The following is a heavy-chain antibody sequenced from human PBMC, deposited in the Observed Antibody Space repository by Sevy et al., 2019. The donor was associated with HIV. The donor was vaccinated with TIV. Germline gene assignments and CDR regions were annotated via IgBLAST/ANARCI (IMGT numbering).Heavy chain of an antibody. CDR1: GFTFSDYH. CDR2: ISSRGSTE. J-gene: IGHJ4*02. CDR3: AREADYYFDS. D-gene: IGHD2-21*02. V-gene: IGHV3-11*01. Sequence: WGSLRLSCEASGFTFSDYHMTWIRQAPGKGLEWVAYISSRGSTEHYADSVKGRFTISRDNVKNSLYLQMDSLRGEDTAVYYCAREADYYFDSWGQGSLVTVSS.